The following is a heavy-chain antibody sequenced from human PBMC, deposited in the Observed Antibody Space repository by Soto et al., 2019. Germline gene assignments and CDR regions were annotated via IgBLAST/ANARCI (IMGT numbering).Heavy chain of an antibody. J-gene: IGHJ5*02. CDR2: IYYSGST. Sequence: PSETLSLTCTVSGGSISSRTYYWGWIRQPPGKGLEWIGSIYYSGSTYYNPSLKSRVTISVDTSKNQFSLKLTSVTAADTAVYYCARPPGNCYGWFAPWGQGTLVTVSS. V-gene: IGHV4-39*01. D-gene: IGHD2-15*01. CDR1: GGSISSRTYY. CDR3: ARPPGNCYGWFAP.